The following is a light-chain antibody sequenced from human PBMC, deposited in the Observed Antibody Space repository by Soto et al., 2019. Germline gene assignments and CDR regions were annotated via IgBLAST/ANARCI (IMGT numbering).Light chain of an antibody. CDR2: EVS. V-gene: IGLV2-14*01. CDR3: NSYTTTSTYA. Sequence: LTRPASVSGSPGQSITISCTGTSTDIGSYNYVSWYQQHPGKAPKLMIYEVSNRPSGVSNRFSGSKSGNTASLTISGLQAEDEADYYCNSYTTTSTYAFGTGTKVTVL. CDR1: STDIGSYNY. J-gene: IGLJ1*01.